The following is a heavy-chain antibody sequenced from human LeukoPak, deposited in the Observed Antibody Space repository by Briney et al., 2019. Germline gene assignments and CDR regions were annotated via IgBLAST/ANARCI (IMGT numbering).Heavy chain of an antibody. V-gene: IGHV4-4*07. D-gene: IGHD2-21*01. CDR3: ARGPYCGDDCYFDS. J-gene: IGHJ4*02. Sequence: SETLSLTCTVSGGSISDYFWSWIRQPAGKGLEWIGRIYSSGSTLYSPSLKSRVTMSVDTSKNQFSLRLTSVTAADTAVYYCARGPYCGDDCYFDSWGRGTLFTVSS. CDR2: IYSSGST. CDR1: GGSISDYF.